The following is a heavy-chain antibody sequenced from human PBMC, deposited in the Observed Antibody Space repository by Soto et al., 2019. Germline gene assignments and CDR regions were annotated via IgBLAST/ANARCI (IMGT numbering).Heavy chain of an antibody. CDR1: GGTFSSYA. Sequence: GASVKFSCKASGGTFSSYAISWVRQAPGQGLEWMGGIIPIFGTANYAQKFQGRVTITADESTSTAYMELSSLRSEDTAVYYCARVRPPAYYYDSSGYYFDYWGQGTLVTVSS. J-gene: IGHJ4*02. CDR2: IIPIFGTA. CDR3: ARVRPPAYYYDSSGYYFDY. V-gene: IGHV1-69*13. D-gene: IGHD3-22*01.